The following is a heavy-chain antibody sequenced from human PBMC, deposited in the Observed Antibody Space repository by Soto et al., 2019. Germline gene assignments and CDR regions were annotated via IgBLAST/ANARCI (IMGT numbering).Heavy chain of an antibody. V-gene: IGHV5-51*01. CDR2: IYPGDSDI. CDR3: ARTPVVGGINEGYFDY. D-gene: IGHD3-10*01. J-gene: IGHJ4*02. CDR1: GYNFSNFG. Sequence: XASLKISCQGSGYNFSNFGIGWVRQMPGKGLEWMGIIYPGDSDIRYSPSLQGQVTISADKSISTAYLQWRTLKASDTAQYYCARTPVVGGINEGYFDYWGQGTPVTASS.